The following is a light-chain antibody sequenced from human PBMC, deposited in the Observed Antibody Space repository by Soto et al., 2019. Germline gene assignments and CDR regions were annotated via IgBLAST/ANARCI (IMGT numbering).Light chain of an antibody. J-gene: IGLJ1*01. CDR2: DVT. CDR3: SSYTTSNTYV. Sequence: LNQPRSVSGSPGQSVAISCTGSSSDVGSNNRVSWYHQPPGTAPKLIIYDVTNRPSGVPDRFSGSKSGNTASLTISGLQAEDEADYYCSSYTTSNTYVFGTGTKVTVL. V-gene: IGLV2-18*02. CDR1: SSDVGSNNR.